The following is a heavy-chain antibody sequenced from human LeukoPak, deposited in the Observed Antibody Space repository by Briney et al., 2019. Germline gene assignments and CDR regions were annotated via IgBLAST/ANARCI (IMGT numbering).Heavy chain of an antibody. D-gene: IGHD7-27*01. J-gene: IGHJ3*02. CDR3: ARQFAGAHAFDI. Sequence: SETLSLTCTVSGGSISSSSYCWGWIRQPPGKGLEWIGSIYYSGSTYYNPSLKSRVTISVDTSKNQFSLKLSSVTAADTAVYYCARQFAGAHAFDIWGQGTMVTVSS. CDR2: IYYSGST. CDR1: GGSISSSSYC. V-gene: IGHV4-39*01.